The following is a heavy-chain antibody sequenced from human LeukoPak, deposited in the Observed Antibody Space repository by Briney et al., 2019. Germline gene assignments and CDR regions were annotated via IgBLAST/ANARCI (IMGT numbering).Heavy chain of an antibody. V-gene: IGHV1-24*01. CDR3: AYRAREDDSPFDY. J-gene: IGHJ4*02. CDR1: GYTLTELS. CDR2: FDPEDXEX. Sequence: GASVKVSCKVSGYTLTELSMHWVRQAPGKGLXWXXGFDPEDXEXIYAQKFQGRVXMTEDTSTDTAYMELSSLRSEDTAVYYCAYRAREDDSPFDYWGQGTLVTVSS. D-gene: IGHD3-22*01.